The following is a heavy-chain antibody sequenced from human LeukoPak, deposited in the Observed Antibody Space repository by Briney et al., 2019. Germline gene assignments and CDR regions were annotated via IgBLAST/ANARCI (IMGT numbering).Heavy chain of an antibody. CDR2: ISGSGGST. V-gene: IGHV3-23*01. CDR1: GGTFSSYA. Sequence: ASVKVSCKASGGTFSSYAMSWVRQAPGKGLEWVSAISGSGGSTYYADSVKGRFTISRDNSKNTLYLQMNSLRAEDTAVYYCAKIVEGTMIVVVIDYWGQGTLVTVSS. J-gene: IGHJ4*02. CDR3: AKIVEGTMIVVVIDY. D-gene: IGHD3-22*01.